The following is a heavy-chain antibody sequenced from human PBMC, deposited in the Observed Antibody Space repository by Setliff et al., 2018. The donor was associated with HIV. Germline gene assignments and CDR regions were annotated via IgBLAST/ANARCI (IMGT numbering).Heavy chain of an antibody. V-gene: IGHV4-38-2*02. CDR3: AREGTVGDYYDSSGYYYVGVTNWFDP. Sequence: SETLSLTCAVSGYSISSGYYWGWIRQPPGKGLEWIGSIHHSGSTYYNPSLKSRVTISVDTSKNQFSLKLSSVTAADTAVYYCAREGTVGDYYDSSGYYYVGVTNWFDPWGQGTLVTVSS. J-gene: IGHJ5*02. D-gene: IGHD3-22*01. CDR1: GYSISSGYY. CDR2: IHHSGST.